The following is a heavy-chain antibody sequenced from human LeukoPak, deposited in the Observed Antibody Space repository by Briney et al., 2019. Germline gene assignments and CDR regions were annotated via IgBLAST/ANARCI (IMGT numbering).Heavy chain of an antibody. Sequence: PGGSLRLSCAASGFSFSDHHMSWVRQVPGKGLEWLAYISRDGNIIVYADSVKGRFTISRHNAKQSVYLEMKSLRPEDTAVYYCARYVLLMDYWGQGTLVTVSS. V-gene: IGHV3-11*01. CDR3: ARYVLLMDY. CDR1: GFSFSDHH. CDR2: ISRDGNII. J-gene: IGHJ4*02. D-gene: IGHD3-16*01.